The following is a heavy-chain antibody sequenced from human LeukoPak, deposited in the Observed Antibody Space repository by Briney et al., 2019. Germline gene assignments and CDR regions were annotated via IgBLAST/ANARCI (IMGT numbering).Heavy chain of an antibody. CDR3: ARQSAAAWYYFDY. D-gene: IGHD6-13*01. J-gene: IGHJ4*02. CDR2: ISYSGNT. V-gene: IGHV4-59*08. Sequence: PSETLSLTCTVSGVSISSYYWSWIQQPPGKGLEWIGYISYSGNTNYNPSLKSRITISGDTSKNQFSLKLGSVTAADTAVYYCARQSAAAWYYFDYWGQGTLVTVSS. CDR1: GVSISSYY.